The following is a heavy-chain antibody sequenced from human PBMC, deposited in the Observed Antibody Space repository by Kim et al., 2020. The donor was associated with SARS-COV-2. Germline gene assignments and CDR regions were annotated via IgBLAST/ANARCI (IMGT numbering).Heavy chain of an antibody. Sequence: SETLSLTCAVYGGSFSGYYWSWIRQPPGKGLEWIGEINHSGSTNYNPSLKSRVTISVDTSKNQFSLKLSSVTAADTAVYYCARGPRACSTSCYTLLDRGFDYWGQGTLVTVSS. CDR3: ARGPRACSTSCYTLLDRGFDY. CDR1: GGSFSGYY. D-gene: IGHD2-2*02. CDR2: INHSGST. V-gene: IGHV4-34*01. J-gene: IGHJ4*02.